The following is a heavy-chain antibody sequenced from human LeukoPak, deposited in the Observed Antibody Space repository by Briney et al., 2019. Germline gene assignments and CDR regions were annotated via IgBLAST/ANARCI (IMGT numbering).Heavy chain of an antibody. CDR3: ARPVYYYYYYMDV. V-gene: IGHV4-38-2*02. CDR1: GYPINNVYY. J-gene: IGHJ6*03. Sequence: SETLSFTCTVSGYPINNVYYLVWTRQPPGRGLEWIESLYHPDSTYYNPSLKSRVTISVDTSKNQFSLKLSSVTAADTAVYYCARPVYYYYYYMDVWGKGTTVTVSS. CDR2: LYHPDST.